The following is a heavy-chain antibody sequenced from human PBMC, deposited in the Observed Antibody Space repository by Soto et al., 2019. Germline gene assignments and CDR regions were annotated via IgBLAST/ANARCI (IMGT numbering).Heavy chain of an antibody. V-gene: IGHV1-46*01. J-gene: IGHJ3*02. CDR3: ARSPWYCSGGSCYADAFDI. Sequence: ASVKVSCKAPRDTFTSYYINWVRQAPGQGLEWIGVINPHGGSTVYAQKFQGRVTMTRDTSASTVYMELSSLRSEDTAVYYCARSPWYCSGGSCYADAFDIWGQGTMVTVSS. CDR1: RDTFTSYY. CDR2: INPHGGST. D-gene: IGHD2-15*01.